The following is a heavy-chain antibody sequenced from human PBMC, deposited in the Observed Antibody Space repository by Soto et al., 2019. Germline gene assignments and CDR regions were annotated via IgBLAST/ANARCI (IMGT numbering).Heavy chain of an antibody. Sequence: QVQLQESGPGLVKPSETLSLTCTVSGGSISSYYWSWIRQPPGKGLEWIGYIYYSGSTNYNPSLKSRVTISVDTSKNQFSLKLSSVTAADTAVYYCASDRGRYNSDSGYFDYWGQGTLVTVSS. D-gene: IGHD1-20*01. CDR1: GGSISSYY. CDR3: ASDRGRYNSDSGYFDY. V-gene: IGHV4-59*01. J-gene: IGHJ4*02. CDR2: IYYSGST.